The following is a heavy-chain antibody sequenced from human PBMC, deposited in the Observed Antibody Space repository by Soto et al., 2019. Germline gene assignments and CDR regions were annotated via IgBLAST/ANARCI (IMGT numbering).Heavy chain of an antibody. J-gene: IGHJ4*02. CDR2: INHSGST. V-gene: IGHV4-34*01. Sequence: PSETLSLTCTVSGGPISSYYWSWIRQPPGKGLEWIGEINHSGSTNYNPSLKGRVTISVDTSKNQFSLKLSSVTAAETAVYYCARSKGDDWGQGTLVPVSS. CDR1: GGPISSYY. D-gene: IGHD2-21*01. CDR3: ARSKGDD.